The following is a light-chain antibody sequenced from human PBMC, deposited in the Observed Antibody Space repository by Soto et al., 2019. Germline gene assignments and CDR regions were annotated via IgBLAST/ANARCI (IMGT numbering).Light chain of an antibody. CDR2: GAS. CDR3: QQYNNWPPRGT. Sequence: EIVLTQSPATLSVSPGERATLSCRASQGVSSNLAWYQQKPGQGPRLLIYGASTRATGIPARFSGSGSGTEFTLNISSLQPEXFALYYCQQYNNWPPRGTFGQGTKVDIK. CDR1: QGVSSN. V-gene: IGKV3-15*01. J-gene: IGKJ1*01.